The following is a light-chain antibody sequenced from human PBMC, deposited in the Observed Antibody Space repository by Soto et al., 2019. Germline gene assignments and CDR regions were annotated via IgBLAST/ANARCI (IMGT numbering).Light chain of an antibody. CDR2: DTS. CDR3: QQYNNWPPYT. CDR1: QSVSSK. Sequence: EIVMTQSPATLSVSPGERAALSCRASQSVSSKLAWYRQRPGQAPRLVIYDTSTRATGVPARFSGSGSGTEFTLTISSLQSEDFAVYYCQQYNNWPPYTFGQGTKVDIK. J-gene: IGKJ2*01. V-gene: IGKV3-15*01.